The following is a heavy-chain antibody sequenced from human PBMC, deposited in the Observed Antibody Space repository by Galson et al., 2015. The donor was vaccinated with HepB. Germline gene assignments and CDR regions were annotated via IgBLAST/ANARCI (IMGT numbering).Heavy chain of an antibody. D-gene: IGHD1-26*01. CDR1: GFTFSSYW. V-gene: IGHV3-7*01. CDR2: IKQDGSEK. CDR3: ARDRGIVGATTPY. Sequence: SLRLSCAASGFTFSSYWMSWVRQAPGKGLEWVANIKQDGSEKYYVDSVKGRFTISRVNAKNSLYLQMNSLRAEDTAVYYCARDRGIVGATTPYWGQGTLVTVSS. J-gene: IGHJ4*02.